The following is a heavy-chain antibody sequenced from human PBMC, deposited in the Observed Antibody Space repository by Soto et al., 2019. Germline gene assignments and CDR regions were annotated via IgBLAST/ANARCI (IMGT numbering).Heavy chain of an antibody. CDR1: GFTFGAYA. CDR3: ARGSGGAVHEY. CDR2: VAFDGSVE. J-gene: IGHJ4*02. Sequence: QVQLVESGGGVVQPGKSLRLSCVASGFTFGAYAMHWVRQAPGKGLEWVAAVAFDGSVENYADSVNGRFTISRDNSKATLYLQMNSLRVEDTAFYHCARGSGGAVHEYWGQGSLVTVSS. V-gene: IGHV3-30-3*01. D-gene: IGHD6-19*01.